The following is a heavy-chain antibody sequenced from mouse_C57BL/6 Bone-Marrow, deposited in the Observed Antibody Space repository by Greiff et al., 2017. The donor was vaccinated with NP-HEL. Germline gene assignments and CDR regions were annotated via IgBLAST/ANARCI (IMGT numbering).Heavy chain of an antibody. J-gene: IGHJ3*01. Sequence: QVQLQQSGAELVRPGTSVKVSCKASGYAFTNYLIEWVKQRPGQGLEWIGVINPGSGGTNYNEKFKGKATLTADKSSSTAYMQLSSLTSEDSAVYFCAREGAYREGFAYWGQGTLVTVSA. D-gene: IGHD2-12*01. CDR3: AREGAYREGFAY. V-gene: IGHV1-54*01. CDR1: GYAFTNYL. CDR2: INPGSGGT.